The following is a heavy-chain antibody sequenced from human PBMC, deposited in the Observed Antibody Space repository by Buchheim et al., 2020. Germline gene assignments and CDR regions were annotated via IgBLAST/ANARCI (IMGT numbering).Heavy chain of an antibody. CDR2: IYSSGNT. Sequence: QVQLQASGPGLVTPSETLSLTCTVAGGSMSGHYWSWIRQPPGKGLEWIGYIYSSGNTNYNPSLKSRVAISLDMSWSQFSLRLSSVTAADTAVYYCARESDIYERSGVQPRGFDYWGRGAL. D-gene: IGHD3-22*01. CDR1: GGSMSGHY. V-gene: IGHV4-59*11. J-gene: IGHJ4*02. CDR3: ARESDIYERSGVQPRGFDY.